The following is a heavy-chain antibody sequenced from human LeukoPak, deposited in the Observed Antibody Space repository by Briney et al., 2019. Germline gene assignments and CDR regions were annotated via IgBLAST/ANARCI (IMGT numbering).Heavy chain of an antibody. CDR3: ARHWIFDLIGNLNWFDP. CDR1: GGSISSSSYY. CDR2: IYYSGST. Sequence: SETLSLTCTVSGGSISSSSYYWGWIRQPPGKGLEWIGSIYYSGSTYYNPSLKSRVTISVDTSKNQFSLKLSSVTAADTAVYYCARHWIFDLIGNLNWFDPWGQGTLVTVSS. V-gene: IGHV4-39*01. J-gene: IGHJ5*02. D-gene: IGHD3-3*01.